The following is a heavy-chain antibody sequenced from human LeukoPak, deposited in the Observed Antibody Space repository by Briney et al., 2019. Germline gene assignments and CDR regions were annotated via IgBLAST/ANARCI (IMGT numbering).Heavy chain of an antibody. D-gene: IGHD3-22*01. CDR3: ASGARLTYYYDSSGYSLNDY. Sequence: ASVKVSCKASGYTFTGYYMHWVRQAPGQGLEWMGWINPNSGGTNYAQKFQGRVTMTRDTSISTAYMELSRLRSDDTAVYYCASGARLTYYYDSSGYSLNDYWGQGTLVTVSS. V-gene: IGHV1-2*02. CDR1: GYTFTGYY. CDR2: INPNSGGT. J-gene: IGHJ4*02.